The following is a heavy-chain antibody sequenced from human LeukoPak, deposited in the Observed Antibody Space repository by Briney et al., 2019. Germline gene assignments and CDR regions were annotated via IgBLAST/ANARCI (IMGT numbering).Heavy chain of an antibody. CDR1: GYSFINYW. V-gene: IGHV5-51*01. CDR3: ARRYCRTMSCPLDY. J-gene: IGHJ4*02. CDR2: IYPDDSDA. D-gene: IGHD3-22*01. Sequence: LGESLKISCQASGYSFINYWIGWVRQIPGKGLEWVGIIYPDDSDARCSPSFQGQVTISADKSISTTYLQWSSLKASDTAMYYCARRYCRTMSCPLDYWGQGTLVTVSS.